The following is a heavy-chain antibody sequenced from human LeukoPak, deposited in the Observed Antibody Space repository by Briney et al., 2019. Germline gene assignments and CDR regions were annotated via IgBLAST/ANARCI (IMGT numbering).Heavy chain of an antibody. CDR2: IIPILGIA. CDR3: ARAYCSGGSCYSGAFDI. Sequence: SVKVSCKASGYTFTGYYMHWVRQAPGQGLEWMGRIIPILGIANYAQKFQGRVTITADKSTSTAYMELSSLRSEDTAVYYCARAYCSGGSCYSGAFDIWGQGTMVTVSS. D-gene: IGHD2-15*01. J-gene: IGHJ3*02. V-gene: IGHV1-69*02. CDR1: GYTFTGYY.